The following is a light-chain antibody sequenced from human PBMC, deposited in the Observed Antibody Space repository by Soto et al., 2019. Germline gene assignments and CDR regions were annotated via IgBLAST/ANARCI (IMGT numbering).Light chain of an antibody. CDR1: QGIKDY. Sequence: DIVMTQSPAPLSVSPGERATLSCRASQGIKDYVAWFQQKPGQAPRLLIYGASTRATAIPARFSGSGSGTECTLSISSLQSEDVAVYYCQQYNTWPRTFGQGTKVDI. CDR3: QQYNTWPRT. V-gene: IGKV3-15*01. CDR2: GAS. J-gene: IGKJ1*01.